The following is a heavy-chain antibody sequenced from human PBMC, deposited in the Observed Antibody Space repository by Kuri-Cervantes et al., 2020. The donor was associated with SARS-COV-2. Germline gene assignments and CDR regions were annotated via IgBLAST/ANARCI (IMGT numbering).Heavy chain of an antibody. Sequence: GGSLRLSCAASGFTFSSYWMHWVRQAPGKGLVWVSRINSDGSSTSYADSVKGRFTISRDNSKHSLYMEMNSLRPEDTAVYYYARVETASLDYWGQGTMVTVSS. CDR2: INSDGSST. CDR3: ARVETASLDY. V-gene: IGHV3-74*01. CDR1: GFTFSSYW. D-gene: IGHD3-3*01. J-gene: IGHJ4*02.